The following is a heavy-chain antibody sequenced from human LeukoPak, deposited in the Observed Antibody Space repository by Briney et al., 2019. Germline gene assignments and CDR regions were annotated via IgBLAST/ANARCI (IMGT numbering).Heavy chain of an antibody. V-gene: IGHV3-23*01. CDR2: ISGSGGST. D-gene: IGHD3-3*01. CDR3: AKGTGVGGDGAFDF. J-gene: IGHJ3*01. Sequence: GGSLRLSCAASGFTFSSYAMSWVRQAPGKGLEWVSGISGSGGSTYYADSLKGRFIISRDNSNNTVFLQMNSLRAEDTAIYYCAKGTGVGGDGAFDFWGQGTMVTVSS. CDR1: GFTFSSYA.